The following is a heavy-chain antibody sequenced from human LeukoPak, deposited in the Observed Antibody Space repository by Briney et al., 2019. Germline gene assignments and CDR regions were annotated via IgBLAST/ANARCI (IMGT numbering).Heavy chain of an antibody. D-gene: IGHD3-22*01. Sequence: KPGGSLRLSCAASGFSFSNNYMSWIRQASGKGLEWVSYISDGGSYTNYPDSVKGRFTISRDNAKNSLYLQMNSLRDEDTAVYYCARISYDSSGYYDYWGQGTLVTVSS. CDR2: ISDGGSYT. J-gene: IGHJ4*02. CDR1: GFSFSNNY. CDR3: ARISYDSSGYYDY. V-gene: IGHV3-11*03.